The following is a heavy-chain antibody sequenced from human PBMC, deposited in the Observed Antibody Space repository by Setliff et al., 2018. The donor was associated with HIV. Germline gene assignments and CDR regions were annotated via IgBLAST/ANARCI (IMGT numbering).Heavy chain of an antibody. V-gene: IGHV4-38-2*01. CDR2: IYYSGST. J-gene: IGHJ6*03. Sequence: PSETLSLTCAVSGYSISSGYYWGWIRQPPGKGLEWIGSIYYSGSTYHNPSLKSRVTISVDKSKNQFSLKLSSVTAADTAVYYCARAYYYYYMDVWGKGTTVTVSS. CDR3: ARAYYYYYMDV. CDR1: GYSISSGYY.